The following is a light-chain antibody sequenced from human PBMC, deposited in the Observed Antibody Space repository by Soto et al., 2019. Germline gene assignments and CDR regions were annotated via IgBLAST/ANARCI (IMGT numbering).Light chain of an antibody. CDR2: YDS. J-gene: IGLJ1*01. V-gene: IGLV3-21*04. Sequence: SYELTQPPSVSVAPGKTARITCGGNNIGSKSVHWYQQKPGQAPVLVIYYDSDRPSGIPERFSGSNSGNTATLTISRVEAGDEADYYCQVWDSSSDHPEVFGTGIKLTVL. CDR1: NIGSKS. CDR3: QVWDSSSDHPEV.